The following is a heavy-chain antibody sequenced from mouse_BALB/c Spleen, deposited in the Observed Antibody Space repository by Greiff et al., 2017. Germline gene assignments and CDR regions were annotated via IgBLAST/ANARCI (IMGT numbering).Heavy chain of an antibody. J-gene: IGHJ4*01. V-gene: IGHV1-7*01. CDR2: INPSTGYT. D-gene: IGHD2-2*01. Sequence: VQLQQSGAELAKPGASVKMSCKASGYTFTSYWMHWVKQRPGQGLEWIGYINPSTGYTEYNQKFKDKATLTADKSSSTAYMQLSSLTSEDSAVYYCARYGLRYAMDYWGQGTSVTVSS. CDR1: GYTFTSYW. CDR3: ARYGLRYAMDY.